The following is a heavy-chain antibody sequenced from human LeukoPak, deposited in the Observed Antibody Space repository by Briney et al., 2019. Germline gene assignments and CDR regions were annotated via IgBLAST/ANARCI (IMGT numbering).Heavy chain of an antibody. Sequence: PSETLSLTCAVSGGSISSGGYSWSWIRQPPGKGLEWIGYISHSGSTYYNPSLKSRVTISVDKSKNQFSLELTSVTAADTAVYYCARLDIFYYGMDVWGQGTTVTVSS. D-gene: IGHD3-9*01. CDR2: ISHSGST. CDR1: GGSISSGGYS. V-gene: IGHV4-30-2*01. J-gene: IGHJ6*02. CDR3: ARLDIFYYGMDV.